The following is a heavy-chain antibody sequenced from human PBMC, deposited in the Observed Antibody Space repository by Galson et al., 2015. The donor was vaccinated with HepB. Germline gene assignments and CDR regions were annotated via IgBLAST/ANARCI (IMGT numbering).Heavy chain of an antibody. Sequence: SLRLSCAASGFTISSCWMTWVRQAPGKGLEWVANIKQDGSERYYVDSVKGRFTISRDNAKNSVYLQMNSLRADDTAVYYCARGTTWSPLDFDYWGQGTLVTVSS. CDR3: ARGTTWSPLDFDY. J-gene: IGHJ4*02. D-gene: IGHD1-14*01. CDR2: IKQDGSER. V-gene: IGHV3-7*04. CDR1: GFTISSCW.